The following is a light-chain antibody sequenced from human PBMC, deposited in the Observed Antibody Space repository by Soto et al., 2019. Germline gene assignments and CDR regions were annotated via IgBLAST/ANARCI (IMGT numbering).Light chain of an antibody. CDR3: AAWDESLNGRGL. V-gene: IGLV1-44*01. CDR2: NND. J-gene: IGLJ3*02. CDR1: TSSIGTNA. Sequence: QSVLTQPPSASGAPGQRVTISCSGSTSSIGTNAVNWYQQLPGTAPKLLIFNNDQRPSGVPDRFSGSKSGTSASLAISGLQSEDEADYYCAAWDESLNGRGLFGGGTTVTVL.